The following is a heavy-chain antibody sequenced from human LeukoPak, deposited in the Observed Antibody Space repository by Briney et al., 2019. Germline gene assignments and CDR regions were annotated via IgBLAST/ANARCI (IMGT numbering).Heavy chain of an antibody. CDR2: ISSSSHYI. V-gene: IGHV3-21*01. CDR1: GFTFSSYS. CDR3: AELGITMIGGV. J-gene: IGHJ4*02. Sequence: GGSLRLSCAASGFTFSSYSMNWVRQAPGKGLEWVSFISSSSHYIYYADSVKGRFTISRDNAKNSLYLQMNSLRAEDTAVYYCAELGITMIGGVWGQGTLVTVSS. D-gene: IGHD3-10*02.